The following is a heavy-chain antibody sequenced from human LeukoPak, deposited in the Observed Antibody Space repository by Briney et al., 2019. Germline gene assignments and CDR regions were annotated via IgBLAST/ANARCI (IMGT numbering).Heavy chain of an antibody. V-gene: IGHV3-9*01. CDR1: GFTFDDYA. CDR3: ARDWGGD. J-gene: IGHJ4*02. CDR2: ISWNSGSI. Sequence: PGRSLRLSCAASGFTFDDYAMHWVRQAPGKGLEWVSGISWNSGSIGYVDSVKGRFAISRDNAKNSLYLQMNSLRVEDTALYYCARDWGGDWGQGTLVTVSS. D-gene: IGHD3-16*01.